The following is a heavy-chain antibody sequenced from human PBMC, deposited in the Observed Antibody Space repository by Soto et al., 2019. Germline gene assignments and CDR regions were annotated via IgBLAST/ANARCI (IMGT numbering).Heavy chain of an antibody. Sequence: EVQLVESGGGLVQPGRSLRLSCAASGFTFDDYAMHWVRQVPGKGLEWVSGINWNSGSIGYGDSVKGRFAISRDNAKNSLHLQVTSLSDAATDFYYCVKAESINWYCGHFRHWRQGTLVTVS. CDR3: VKAESINWYCGHFRH. CDR1: GFTFDDYA. V-gene: IGHV3-9*01. D-gene: IGHD1-7*01. J-gene: IGHJ1*01. CDR2: INWNSGSI.